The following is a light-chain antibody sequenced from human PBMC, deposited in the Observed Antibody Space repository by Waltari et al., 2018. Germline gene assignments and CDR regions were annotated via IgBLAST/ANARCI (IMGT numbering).Light chain of an antibody. J-gene: IGLJ2*01. Sequence: QSALTQPASVPGSPGQSITLSCTGTHRDDLGGYRYLSWYPHHPGKATKLIISGVSNRPSGVSPRFSGSRSGNTASLTISGLQAEDEADYYCSSYASSSSVVVGGGTKLTVL. CDR2: GVS. CDR1: HRDDLGGYRY. V-gene: IGLV2-14*03. CDR3: SSYASSSSVV.